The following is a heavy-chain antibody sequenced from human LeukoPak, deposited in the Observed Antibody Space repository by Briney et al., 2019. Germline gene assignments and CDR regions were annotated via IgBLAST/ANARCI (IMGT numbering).Heavy chain of an antibody. CDR3: ATETNGRHYDY. D-gene: IGHD1-14*01. CDR1: GLTFSTSG. Sequence: GGSLRLSCTASGLTFSTSGFSWVRQAPGKGLEWVASIGPTGSDRYHADSIKGRFTISRDNVNNFLYLQMNSLRAEDTAVYYCATETNGRHYDYWGQGTLLTVSS. J-gene: IGHJ4*02. V-gene: IGHV3-21*06. CDR2: IGPTGSDR.